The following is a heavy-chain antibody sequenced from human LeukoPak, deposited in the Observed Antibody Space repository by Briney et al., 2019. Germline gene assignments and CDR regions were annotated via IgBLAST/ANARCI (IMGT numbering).Heavy chain of an antibody. D-gene: IGHD2-2*01. CDR1: GGSFSGYY. CDR2: INHSGST. CDR3: AMRVVGYCSSTSCYPFDY. V-gene: IGHV4-34*01. Sequence: SETLSLTCAVYGGSFSGYYWSWIRQPPGKGLEWIGEINHSGSTNYNPSLKSRVTISVDTSKNQFSLKLSSVTAADTAVYYCAMRVVGYCSSTSCYPFDYWGQRTLVTVSS. J-gene: IGHJ4*02.